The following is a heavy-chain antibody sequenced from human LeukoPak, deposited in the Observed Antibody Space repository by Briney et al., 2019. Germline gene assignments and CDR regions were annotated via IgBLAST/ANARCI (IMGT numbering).Heavy chain of an antibody. CDR2: INPNSGDT. J-gene: IGHJ5*02. CDR3: ARGSIVVVPAASVFDP. V-gene: IGHV1-2*02. CDR1: GYTLTGYY. D-gene: IGHD2-2*01. Sequence: ASVNVSRKASGYTLTGYYLHWVRQAPRQGLEWMGWINPNSGDTNFAQKFQGRVTMTRDTSISTAYMELSRLRSDDTAVYYCARGSIVVVPAASVFDPWGQGTLVTVSS.